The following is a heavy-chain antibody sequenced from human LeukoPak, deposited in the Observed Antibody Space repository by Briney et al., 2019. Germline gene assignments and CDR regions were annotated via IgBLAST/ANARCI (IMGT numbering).Heavy chain of an antibody. CDR2: ISSSSSTI. V-gene: IGHV3-48*04. J-gene: IGHJ4*02. Sequence: PGGSLRLSCAASGFTFSSYSMNWVRQAPGKGLEWVSYISSSSSTIYYADSVKGRFTISRDNAKNSLYLQMNSLRAEDTAVYYCARDESNYYDSSALDYWGQGTLVTVSS. D-gene: IGHD3-22*01. CDR3: ARDESNYYDSSALDY. CDR1: GFTFSSYS.